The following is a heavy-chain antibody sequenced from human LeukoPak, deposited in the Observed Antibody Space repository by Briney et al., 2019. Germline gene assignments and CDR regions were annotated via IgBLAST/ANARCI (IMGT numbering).Heavy chain of an antibody. CDR1: GGSISSSNW. CDR2: IYHSGST. CDR3: ARDPKHYYDSSGPNKPFDY. V-gene: IGHV4-4*02. J-gene: IGHJ4*02. D-gene: IGHD3-22*01. Sequence: PSETLSLTCAVSGGSISSSNWWSWVRQPPGKGLEWIGEIYHSGSTNYNPSLKSRVTISVDKSKNQFSLKLSSVTAADTAVYYCARDPKHYYDSSGPNKPFDYWGQGTLVTVSS.